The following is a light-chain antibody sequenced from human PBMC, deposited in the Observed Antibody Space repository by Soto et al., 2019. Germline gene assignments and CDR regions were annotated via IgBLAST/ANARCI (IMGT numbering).Light chain of an antibody. CDR3: AAWDETLYGYV. V-gene: IGLV1-44*01. CDR2: NNN. Sequence: QSVLTQPPSASGTPGQRVTISCSGSSSNIGSNSLNWYQQLPGTAPKLLIFNNNQRPSGVPDRFSGSKSGTSGSLAISGLQSEDEADYYCAAWDETLYGYVVGTGTKVTVL. J-gene: IGLJ1*01. CDR1: SSNIGSNS.